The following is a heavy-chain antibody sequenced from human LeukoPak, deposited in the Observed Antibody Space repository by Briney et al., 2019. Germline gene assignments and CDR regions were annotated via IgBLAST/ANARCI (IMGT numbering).Heavy chain of an antibody. V-gene: IGHV4-59*01. CDR2: IYYSGST. J-gene: IGHJ5*02. CDR3: ARQTGDIDNWFDP. CDR1: GGSISSYY. Sequence: SETLSLTCTVSGGSISSYYWSWIRQPPGEGLEWIGYIYYSGSTNYNPSLKSRVTISVDTFKNQFSLKLSSVTAADTAVYYCARQTGDIDNWFDPWGQGTLVTVSS. D-gene: IGHD7-27*01.